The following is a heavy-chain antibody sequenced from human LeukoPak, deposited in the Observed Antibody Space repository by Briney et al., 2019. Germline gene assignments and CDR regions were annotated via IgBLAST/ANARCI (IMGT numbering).Heavy chain of an antibody. Sequence: SVKVSCKASGGTFSSYAISWVRQAPGQGLEWMGRIIPILGIANYAQKFQGRVTITADKSTSTAYMELSSPRSEDTAVYYCARVPETTVPETGDYWGQGTLVTVSS. D-gene: IGHD4-17*01. CDR1: GGTFSSYA. V-gene: IGHV1-69*04. J-gene: IGHJ4*02. CDR3: ARVPETTVPETGDY. CDR2: IIPILGIA.